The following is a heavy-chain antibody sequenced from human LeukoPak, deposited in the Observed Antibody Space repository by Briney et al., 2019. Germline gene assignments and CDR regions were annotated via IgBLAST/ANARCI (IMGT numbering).Heavy chain of an antibody. Sequence: GGSLRLSCAASGFTFSSYAMSWVRQAPGKGLEWVSAISGSGGSTYYADSVKGRFTISRDNSKNTLCLQMNSLRAEDTAVYYCAILPWGLDFDYWGQGTLVTVSS. D-gene: IGHD7-27*01. CDR3: AILPWGLDFDY. J-gene: IGHJ4*02. V-gene: IGHV3-23*01. CDR2: ISGSGGST. CDR1: GFTFSSYA.